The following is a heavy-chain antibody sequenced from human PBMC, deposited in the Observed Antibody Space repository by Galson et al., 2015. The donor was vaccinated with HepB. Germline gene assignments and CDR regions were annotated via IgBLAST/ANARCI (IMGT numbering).Heavy chain of an antibody. V-gene: IGHV3-23*01. D-gene: IGHD3-10*01. CDR3: AKEGYYYGSGDYYFDY. CDR1: GFTFSRYA. Sequence: SLRLSCAASGFTFSRYAMSWVRQAPGKGLEWVAAISGSGGSTDHADSVKGRFTIYRDKSKNALYLQMNSLRAEDTAVYYCAKEGYYYGSGDYYFDYWGQGTLVTVSS. CDR2: ISGSGGST. J-gene: IGHJ4*02.